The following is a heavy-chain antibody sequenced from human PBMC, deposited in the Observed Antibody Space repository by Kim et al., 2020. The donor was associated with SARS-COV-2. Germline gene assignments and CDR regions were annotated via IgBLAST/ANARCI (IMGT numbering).Heavy chain of an antibody. CDR3: ARGFYGSYDILTGYYPFDY. CDR2: IIPIFGTA. CDR1: GGTFSSYA. Sequence: SVKVSCKASGGTFSSYAISWVRQAPGQGLEWMGGIIPIFGTANYAQKFQGSVTITADESTSTAYMELSSLRSEDTAVYYCARGFYGSYDILTGYYPFDYWGQGTLVTVSS. V-gene: IGHV1-69*13. J-gene: IGHJ4*02. D-gene: IGHD3-9*01.